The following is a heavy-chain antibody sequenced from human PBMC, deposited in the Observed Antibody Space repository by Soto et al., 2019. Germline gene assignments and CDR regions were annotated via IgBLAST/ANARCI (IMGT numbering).Heavy chain of an antibody. J-gene: IGHJ4*02. Sequence: SETLSLTCTVSGGSISNFYWSWIRQPPGKGLEWIGYISYSGNTNYNPALKSRASISVDTSKKQLSLNLTSVTAPAKAVYYCERAPRVLSRSYFDYWGQGTPLTVPP. CDR1: GGSISNFY. CDR3: ERAPRVLSRSYFDY. CDR2: ISYSGNT. V-gene: IGHV4-59*01.